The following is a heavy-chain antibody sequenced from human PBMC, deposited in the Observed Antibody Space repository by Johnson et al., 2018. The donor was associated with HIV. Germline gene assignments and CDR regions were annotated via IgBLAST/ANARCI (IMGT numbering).Heavy chain of an antibody. Sequence: QVQLVESGGGLVQPGRSLRLSCAASGFTFSGSAMHWVRQASGKGLEWVAVISYDGSNKYYADSVKGRFTISRDNSKNTLYLQMNSLRAEDTAVYYCARDPSCGGDCYPDDAFDIWGQGTMVTVSS. CDR2: ISYDGSNK. CDR1: GFTFSGSA. J-gene: IGHJ3*02. CDR3: ARDPSCGGDCYPDDAFDI. V-gene: IGHV3-30*04. D-gene: IGHD2-21*01.